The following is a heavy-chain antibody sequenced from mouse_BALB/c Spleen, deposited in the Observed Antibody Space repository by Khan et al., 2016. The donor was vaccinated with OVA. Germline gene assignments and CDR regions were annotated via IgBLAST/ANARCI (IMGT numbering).Heavy chain of an antibody. CDR2: INPNNGYT. J-gene: IGHJ3*01. V-gene: IGHV1-18*01. CDR3: ARQSYGGFAY. Sequence: VQLQQSGPELVKPGASVKIPCKASGYTFTDYIIDWVKQSHGKSLEWIGDINPNNGYTVYNQRFKGKATLTVDKSSSTAYMELRSLTCEDTAVCYCARQSYGGFAYWGQGTLVTVSA. CDR1: GYTFTDYI. D-gene: IGHD2-12*01.